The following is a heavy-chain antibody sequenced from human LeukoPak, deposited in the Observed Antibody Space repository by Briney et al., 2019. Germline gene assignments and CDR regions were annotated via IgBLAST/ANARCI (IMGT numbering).Heavy chain of an antibody. Sequence: GGSLRLSCAASGFTVSSNYMSWVRQAPGKGLEWVSVIYSGGSTYYADSVKGRFTISRHNSKNTLYLQMNSLRAEDTAVYYCASRRNDYGGNPYYYYYGMDVWGQGTTVTVSS. D-gene: IGHD4-23*01. CDR3: ASRRNDYGGNPYYYYYGMDV. V-gene: IGHV3-53*04. J-gene: IGHJ6*02. CDR2: IYSGGST. CDR1: GFTVSSNY.